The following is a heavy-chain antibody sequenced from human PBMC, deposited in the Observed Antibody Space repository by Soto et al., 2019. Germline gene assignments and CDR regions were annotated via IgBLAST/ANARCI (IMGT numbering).Heavy chain of an antibody. CDR1: GGTFSSYA. V-gene: IGHV1-69*13. CDR2: TIPIFGTA. CDR3: ARGPLITMVRGVIIPFDY. J-gene: IGHJ4*02. Sequence: SVKVSCKASGGTFSSYAISWVRQAPGQGLEWMGGTIPIFGTANYAQKFQGRVTITADESTSTAYMELSSLRSEDTAVYYCARGPLITMVRGVIIPFDYWGQGTLVTVSS. D-gene: IGHD3-10*01.